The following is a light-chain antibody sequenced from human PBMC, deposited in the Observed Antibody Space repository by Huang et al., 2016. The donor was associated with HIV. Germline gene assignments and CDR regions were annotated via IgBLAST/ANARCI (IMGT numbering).Light chain of an antibody. CDR1: QTVGNNY. CDR3: QQFRRSPFT. V-gene: IGKV3-20*01. CDR2: GVV. Sequence: EIVLTQSPGTLSLSQGERATLSCRASQTVGNNYLAWYQQKPGQAPRLLFSGVVGMATVIPDRVSGSGSGTYFTLTISRLGPEDSGVFYCQQFRRSPFTFGGGTKVEIK. J-gene: IGKJ4*01.